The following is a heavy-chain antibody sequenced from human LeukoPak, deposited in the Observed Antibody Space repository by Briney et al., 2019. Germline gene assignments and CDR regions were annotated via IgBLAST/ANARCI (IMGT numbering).Heavy chain of an antibody. CDR3: ARQDTSYYYYMDV. CDR2: VYDNDIS. CDR1: GASIRSCF. J-gene: IGHJ6*03. Sequence: SETLSLTCSVSGASIRSCFWSWIRQSPGKGLEWIGYVYDNDISNFNPSLESRVTILVDRSKSQFSLKLSSVTAADTAVYYCARQDTSYYYYMDVWGKGTTVTVSS. V-gene: IGHV4-59*08. D-gene: IGHD5-18*01.